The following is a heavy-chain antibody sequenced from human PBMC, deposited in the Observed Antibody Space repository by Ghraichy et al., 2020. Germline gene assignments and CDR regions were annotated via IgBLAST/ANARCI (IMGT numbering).Heavy chain of an antibody. J-gene: IGHJ5*02. CDR3: VLYRYGSGGGVYP. V-gene: IGHV3-15*01. Sequence: GGSLRLSCAASGFTFSNAWLNWVRQAPGKGLEWVGRIKSKGDGGATEYAAPVQGRFTISRDDSTITLYLEMNSLKTADTSVYYCVLYRYGSGGGVYPWGQRSLVVVSS. CDR2: IKSKGDGGAT. D-gene: IGHD6-25*01. CDR1: GFTFSNAW.